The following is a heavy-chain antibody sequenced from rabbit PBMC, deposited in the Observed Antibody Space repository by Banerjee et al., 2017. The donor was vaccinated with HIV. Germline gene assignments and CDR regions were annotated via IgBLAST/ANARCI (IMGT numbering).Heavy chain of an antibody. J-gene: IGHJ4*01. Sequence: QSLEESGGDLVQPEGSLTLTCTASGFDFSSNAMCWVRQAPGKGLEWIACINAGDGSTYYASWVNGRFSISKTSSTTVTLQMTSLTAADTATYFCARAGTSGWGDAFNLWGQGTLVTVS. CDR2: INAGDGST. CDR1: GFDFSSNA. V-gene: IGHV1S40*01. D-gene: IGHD4-1*01. CDR3: ARAGTSGWGDAFNL.